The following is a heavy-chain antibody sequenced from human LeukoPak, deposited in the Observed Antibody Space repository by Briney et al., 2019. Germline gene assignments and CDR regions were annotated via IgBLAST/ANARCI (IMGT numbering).Heavy chain of an antibody. D-gene: IGHD3-22*01. CDR3: ARDRRQGYYYDSSGYFDY. CDR2: ISSSSYI. V-gene: IGHV3-21*01. J-gene: IGHJ4*02. Sequence: GGSLRLSCAASGFTFSSYSMNWVRQARGKGLEWVSSISSSSYIYYADSVKGRFTISRDNAKNSLYLQMNSLRAEDTAVYYCARDRRQGYYYDSSGYFDYWGQGTLVTVSS. CDR1: GFTFSSYS.